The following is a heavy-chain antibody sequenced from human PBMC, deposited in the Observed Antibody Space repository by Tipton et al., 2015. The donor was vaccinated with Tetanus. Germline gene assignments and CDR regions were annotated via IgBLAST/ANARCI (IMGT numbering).Heavy chain of an antibody. Sequence: SLRLSCAASGFTFSNYPMHWVRQAPGKGLEWVAVISYDGNFQYYAASVKGRFIMSRDNSKNTLYLQLNSLRVEDTAVYFCARKMRGSGSYDYWGQGTPVTVSS. V-gene: IGHV3-30-3*01. CDR2: ISYDGNFQ. D-gene: IGHD3-10*01. J-gene: IGHJ4*02. CDR3: ARKMRGSGSYDY. CDR1: GFTFSNYP.